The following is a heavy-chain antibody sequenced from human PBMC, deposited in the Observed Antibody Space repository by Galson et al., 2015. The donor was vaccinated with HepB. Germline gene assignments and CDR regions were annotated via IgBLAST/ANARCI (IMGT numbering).Heavy chain of an antibody. J-gene: IGHJ4*02. V-gene: IGHV3-9*01. CDR3: AKGWDYYDSSGYSLGPKEYYFDY. CDR2: ISWNSGSI. Sequence: SLRLSCAASGFTFDDYAMHWVRHAPGKGLEWVSGISWNSGSIGYADSVKGRFTISRDNAKNSLYLQMNSLRAEDTALYYCAKGWDYYDSSGYSLGPKEYYFDYWGQGTLVTVSS. CDR1: GFTFDDYA. D-gene: IGHD3-22*01.